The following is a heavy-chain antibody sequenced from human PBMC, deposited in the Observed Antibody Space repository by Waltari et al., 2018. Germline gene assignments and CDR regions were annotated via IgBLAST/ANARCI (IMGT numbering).Heavy chain of an antibody. CDR2: INIDGGYI. J-gene: IGHJ4*02. CDR3: ARKGGRGYPYGPFYYDY. V-gene: IGHV3-74*01. CDR1: GFDVGAYW. Sequence: EVQLVESGGGLVQPGESRRLSCAADGFDVGAYWMHWVRQTPGKGLEWVSRINIDGGYISYADSVKGRFTISRDNAKNRVFLQLNSVRAEDTAVYYCARKGGRGYPYGPFYYDYWGQGTLVTVSS. D-gene: IGHD3-10*01.